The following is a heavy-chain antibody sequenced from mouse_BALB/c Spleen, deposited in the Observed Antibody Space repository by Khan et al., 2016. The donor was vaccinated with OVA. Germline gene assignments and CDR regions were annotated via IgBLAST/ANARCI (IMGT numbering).Heavy chain of an antibody. CDR2: ISYSGNT. Sequence: EVQLQESGPGLVKPSQSLSLTCTVTSYSITSDYAWNWIRQFPGNKLEWMGFISYSGNTKYNPSLKSRFSITRDTSKNQFFLQLNSVTTEDTATYYCARVYGGDFDYWGQGTSRTVSS. CDR3: ARVYGGDFDY. D-gene: IGHD1-1*01. J-gene: IGHJ2*02. V-gene: IGHV3-2*02. CDR1: SYSITSDYA.